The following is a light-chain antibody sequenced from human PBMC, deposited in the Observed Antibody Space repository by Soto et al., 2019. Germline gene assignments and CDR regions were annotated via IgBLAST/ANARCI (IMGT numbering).Light chain of an antibody. Sequence: DIQITQSPSTLSASLGDRVTITCRASQSISSWVAWYQQKPGKGPKLLIYKASHLESGVPSRFSGSGSGTEFTLTISSLQPGDFATYYCQHYNTYPWTFGHGTKVDIK. CDR2: KAS. J-gene: IGKJ1*01. CDR3: QHYNTYPWT. CDR1: QSISSW. V-gene: IGKV1-5*03.